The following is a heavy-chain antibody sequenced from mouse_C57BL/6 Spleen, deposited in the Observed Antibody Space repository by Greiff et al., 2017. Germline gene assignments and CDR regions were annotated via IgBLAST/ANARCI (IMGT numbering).Heavy chain of an antibody. J-gene: IGHJ3*01. Sequence: EVQLQQSGAELVRPGASVKLSCTASGFNIKDDYMHWVKQRPEQGLEWIGWIDPENGDTEYASKFQGKATITADTSANTAYLQLSSLTSEDTAVYYCTTGWDVRFAYWGQGTLVTVSA. CDR2: IDPENGDT. CDR1: GFNIKDDY. V-gene: IGHV14-4*01. CDR3: TTGWDVRFAY. D-gene: IGHD4-1*01.